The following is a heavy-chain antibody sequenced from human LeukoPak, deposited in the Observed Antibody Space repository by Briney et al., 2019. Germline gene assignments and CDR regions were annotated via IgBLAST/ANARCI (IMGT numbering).Heavy chain of an antibody. CDR3: AKDLFPGVAVAGTGFDS. CDR1: GFTFSTYA. CDR2: ISGRGDNP. Sequence: GGSLRLSCAASGFTFSTYAVSWVRLAPGKGLDWVLAISGRGDNPYYADSVKGRFSISRDNSKSTVFLQMNSLRAEDTAVYYCAKDLFPGVAVAGTGFDSWGQGTLVTVSS. D-gene: IGHD6-19*01. V-gene: IGHV3-23*01. J-gene: IGHJ4*02.